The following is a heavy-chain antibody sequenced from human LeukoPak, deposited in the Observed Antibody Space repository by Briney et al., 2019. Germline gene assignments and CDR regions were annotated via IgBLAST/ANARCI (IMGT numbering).Heavy chain of an antibody. CDR3: ANGGTYSSGP. J-gene: IGHJ5*02. CDR1: GFTFSNSW. CDR2: IKPDGSAQ. D-gene: IGHD3-22*01. V-gene: IGHV3-7*01. Sequence: GGSLRLSCAASGFTFSNSWMSWVRQAPGKGLEWVATIKPDGSAQYYGDSVKGRFTISRDTAKNSLFLQINSLRAEDTAVYYCANGGTYSSGPWGQGTLVTVSS.